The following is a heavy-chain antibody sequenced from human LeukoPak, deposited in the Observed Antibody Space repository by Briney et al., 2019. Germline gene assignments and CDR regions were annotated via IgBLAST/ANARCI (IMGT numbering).Heavy chain of an antibody. J-gene: IGHJ4*02. CDR2: ISGSGGST. D-gene: IGHD2-15*01. CDR3: AKCSGGSCYSAQDY. Sequence: GGSLRLSCAASGFTFSSYGMSWVRQAPGKGLEWVSCISGSGGSTYYADSVKGRFTISRDNSKNTLYLQMDSLRAEDTAVYYCAKCSGGSCYSAQDYWGQGTLVTVSS. V-gene: IGHV3-23*01. CDR1: GFTFSSYG.